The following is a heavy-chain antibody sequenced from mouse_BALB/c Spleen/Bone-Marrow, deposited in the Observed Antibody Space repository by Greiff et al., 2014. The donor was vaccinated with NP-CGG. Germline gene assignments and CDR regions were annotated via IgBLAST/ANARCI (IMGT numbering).Heavy chain of an antibody. CDR1: GFTFSHFG. J-gene: IGHJ1*01. Sequence: DVMLVESGGDLVEPGGSLKLSCAASGFTFSHFGMSWVRQTPDKRLEWVATISSGGSYTYYPDSLKGRFTISRDNAKSTLYLQMSSLKSEDTAMYYCASPHYYNSSPWWYFDVWGAGTTVTVSS. CDR2: ISSGGSYT. D-gene: IGHD1-1*01. CDR3: ASPHYYNSSPWWYFDV. V-gene: IGHV5-6*02.